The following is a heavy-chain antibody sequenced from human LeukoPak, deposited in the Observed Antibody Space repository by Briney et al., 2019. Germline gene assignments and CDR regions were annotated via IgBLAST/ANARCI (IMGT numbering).Heavy chain of an antibody. CDR1: GDSISSGTFY. CDR2: IYSSGST. Sequence: PSETLSLTCTVSGDSISSGTFYWSWIRQPAGKGLEWIGRIYSSGSTNYNPSLKSRVTISVDTSKNQFSLKLSSVTAADTAVYYCARGPPYAPGVLGVWGKGTTVTISS. J-gene: IGHJ6*04. CDR3: ARGPPYAPGVLGV. V-gene: IGHV4-61*02. D-gene: IGHD7-27*01.